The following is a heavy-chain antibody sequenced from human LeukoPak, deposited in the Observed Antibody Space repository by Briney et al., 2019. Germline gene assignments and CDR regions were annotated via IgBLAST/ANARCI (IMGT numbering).Heavy chain of an antibody. CDR2: INTNTGNP. V-gene: IGHV7-4-1*02. CDR1: GGTFSSYA. Sequence: ASVKVSCKASGGTFSSYAISWVRQAPGQGLEWMGWINTNTGNPTYAQGFTGRFVFSLDTSVSTAYLQISSLKAEDTAVYYCASRYCSGGSCSYYYNGMDVWGQGTTVTVSS. J-gene: IGHJ6*02. D-gene: IGHD2-15*01. CDR3: ASRYCSGGSCSYYYNGMDV.